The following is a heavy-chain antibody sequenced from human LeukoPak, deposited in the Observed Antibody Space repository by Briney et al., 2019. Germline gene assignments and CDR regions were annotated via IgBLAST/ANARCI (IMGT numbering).Heavy chain of an antibody. D-gene: IGHD6-19*01. CDR3: ARFGIAVAGIKDDH. V-gene: IGHV4-34*01. CDR2: INRSGRT. Sequence: PSETLSLTCAVYGGSFSGYYWSWIRQPPGKGLEWIGEINRSGRTNYNPSLKSRVSISVDKSKNQFSLRLSSVAAADTAVYYCARFGIAVAGIKDDHWGQGTLVTVSS. J-gene: IGHJ5*02. CDR1: GGSFSGYY.